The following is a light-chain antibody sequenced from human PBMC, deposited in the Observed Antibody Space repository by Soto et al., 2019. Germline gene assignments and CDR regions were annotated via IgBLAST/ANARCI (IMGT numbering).Light chain of an antibody. CDR2: GAS. CDR1: QSVTSTY. Sequence: ENVLTQSPGTLSLSPGERATLSCRAGQSVTSTYLAWYQHKPGQAPRLLIYGASSRATGIPDRFSGSGSGTDFTLTISRLEPEDFAVYYCQQYGSSPLMYTFGQGTKLELK. CDR3: QQYGSSPLMYT. J-gene: IGKJ2*01. V-gene: IGKV3-20*01.